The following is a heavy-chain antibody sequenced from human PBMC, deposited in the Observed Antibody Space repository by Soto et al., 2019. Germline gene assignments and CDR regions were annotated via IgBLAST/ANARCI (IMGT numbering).Heavy chain of an antibody. J-gene: IGHJ4*02. D-gene: IGHD3-10*01. CDR3: ARRVPSAKAFDY. CDR1: EYSFNTYW. Sequence: PGESLKISCQGSEYSFNTYWIAWVRQMPGKGLEWMGIMYPDDSDTRYSPSFQGQVTISADKSINTAYLQWSSLKASDTAIYYCARRVPSAKAFDYWGQGTLVTVPS. CDR2: MYPDDSDT. V-gene: IGHV5-51*01.